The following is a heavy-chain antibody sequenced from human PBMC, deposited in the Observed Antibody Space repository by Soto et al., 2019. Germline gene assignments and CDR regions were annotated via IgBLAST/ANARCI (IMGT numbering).Heavy chain of an antibody. V-gene: IGHV1-46*02. J-gene: IGHJ5*01. CDR2: INPNGGST. CDR1: PDTFNSYY. D-gene: IGHD3-16*02. CDR3: ARSSAGVLGIIIEGSNWLAS. Sequence: GASVKDSFKGPPDTFNSYYIHWLGRSPWHSLEGMGIINPNGGSTRFAQTFQGRITMTRDTSTSTVYMELRSLRSEDTAIYYCARSSAGVLGIIIEGSNWLASLVQGSLVTVSS.